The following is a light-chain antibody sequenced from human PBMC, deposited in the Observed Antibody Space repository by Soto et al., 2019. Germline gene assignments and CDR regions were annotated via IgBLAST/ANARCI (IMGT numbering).Light chain of an antibody. J-gene: IGKJ5*01. V-gene: IGKV3-11*01. Sequence: EIVLTQSPATLSLSPGERATLSCRASQSVSSYLAWYQQKPGQAPRLLIYDASNRATGIPARFSGSGSGTDFTPTINSLEPEDFAVYYCQQRSNWPPTFGQGTRLEIK. CDR2: DAS. CDR3: QQRSNWPPT. CDR1: QSVSSY.